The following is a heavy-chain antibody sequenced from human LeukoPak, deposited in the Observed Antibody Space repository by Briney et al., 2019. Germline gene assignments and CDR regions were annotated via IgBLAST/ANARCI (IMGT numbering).Heavy chain of an antibody. V-gene: IGHV3-48*01. J-gene: IGHJ6*02. D-gene: IGHD6-13*01. Sequence: GGSLRLSCGASGFTFSDYSTNWVRQSPGKGLEWVSYIDRFSHTISYADSVKGRFTTSRDSDKESVYLQMDSLRSDDTAVYYCARETSGYSIYGMDVWGQGTTVTVSS. CDR1: GFTFSDYS. CDR3: ARETSGYSIYGMDV. CDR2: IDRFSHTI.